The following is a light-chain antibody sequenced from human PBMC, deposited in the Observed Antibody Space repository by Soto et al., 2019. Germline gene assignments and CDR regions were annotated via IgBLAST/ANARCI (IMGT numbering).Light chain of an antibody. CDR2: QDR. V-gene: IGLV3-1*01. J-gene: IGLJ2*01. CDR3: QAWVSSTGI. CDR1: KLGEKY. Sequence: SYELTQPPSVSVSPGQTASITCSGDKLGEKYASWYRQKPGQSPVLVIYQDRKRPSGIPERFSGSNSGNTATLTISGTQAMDEGDYYCQAWVSSTGIFGGGTKLTVL.